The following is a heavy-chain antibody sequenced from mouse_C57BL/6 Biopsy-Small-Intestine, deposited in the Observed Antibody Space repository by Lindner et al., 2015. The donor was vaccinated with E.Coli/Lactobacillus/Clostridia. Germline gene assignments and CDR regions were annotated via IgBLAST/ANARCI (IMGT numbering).Heavy chain of an antibody. J-gene: IGHJ4*01. V-gene: IGHV1-81*01. CDR1: GYTFTTFG. D-gene: IGHD2-3*01. CDR3: VREVGYSDGYYEGSNVMDY. Sequence: VQLQESGVELARPGASVKLSCKASGYTFTTFGISWVKQRTGQGLEWIGEIYPRSGNTYYNEKFKGKATLTADKSSSTAYMELRSLASEDSAVYFCVREVGYSDGYYEGSNVMDYWGQGTSVTVSS. CDR2: IYPRSGNT.